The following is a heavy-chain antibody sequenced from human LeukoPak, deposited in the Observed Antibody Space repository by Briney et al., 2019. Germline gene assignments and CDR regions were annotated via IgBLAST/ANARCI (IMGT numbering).Heavy chain of an antibody. CDR3: AKVGTSGSYRTFDY. J-gene: IGHJ4*02. CDR2: ISYDGSNK. V-gene: IGHV3-30-3*01. Sequence: GGSLRLSCAASGFTFSSYAMHWVRQAPGKGLEWVAVISYDGSNKYYADSVKGRFTISRDNSKNTLYLQMNSLRAEDTAVYYCAKVGTSGSYRTFDYWGQGTLVTVSS. D-gene: IGHD1-26*01. CDR1: GFTFSSYA.